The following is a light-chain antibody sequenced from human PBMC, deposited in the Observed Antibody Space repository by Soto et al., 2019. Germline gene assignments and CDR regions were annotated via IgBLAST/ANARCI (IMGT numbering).Light chain of an antibody. V-gene: IGKV3-20*01. J-gene: IGKJ1*01. CDR2: GAI. Sequence: IVLTQSPGTLSLSPGERATLSCRASQRVGSRYLAWYQQKPGQAPRLLIYGAISRATGIPDRFSGSGSETDFTLTIGRLEPEDFAVYYCQQYGSSPWTFGQGTKVEVK. CDR1: QRVGSRY. CDR3: QQYGSSPWT.